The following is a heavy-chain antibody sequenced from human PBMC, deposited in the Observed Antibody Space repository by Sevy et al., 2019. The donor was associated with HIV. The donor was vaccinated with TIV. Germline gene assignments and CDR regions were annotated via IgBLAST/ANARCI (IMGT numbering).Heavy chain of an antibody. CDR3: ATTKDYYDSSGSPFDY. CDR2: FDPEDGET. Sequence: AIVKVSCKVSGYTLTGLSMHWVRQAPGKGLEWMGSFDPEDGETIYAQKFQGRVTMTEDTSTDTAYMELSSLRSEDAAVYYCATTKDYYDSSGSPFDYWGQGTLVTVSS. V-gene: IGHV1-24*01. J-gene: IGHJ4*02. D-gene: IGHD3-22*01. CDR1: GYTLTGLS.